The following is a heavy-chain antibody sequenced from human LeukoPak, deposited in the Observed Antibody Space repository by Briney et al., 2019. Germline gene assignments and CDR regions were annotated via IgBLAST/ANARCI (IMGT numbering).Heavy chain of an antibody. CDR2: ISYTGST. Sequence: PSETLSLTCTVSGGSISRYYWSGIRQPPGKGLEWIGYISYTGSTTYNSSLKSRVTISVDTSKNQFSLKLSSVTAADTAVYYCARRPKRITMIVVVTQRDAFDIWGQGTMVTVSS. V-gene: IGHV4-59*12. J-gene: IGHJ3*02. CDR1: GGSISRYY. CDR3: ARRPKRITMIVVVTQRDAFDI. D-gene: IGHD3-22*01.